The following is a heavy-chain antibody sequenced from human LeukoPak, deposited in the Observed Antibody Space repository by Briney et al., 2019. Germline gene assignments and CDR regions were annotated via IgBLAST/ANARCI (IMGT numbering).Heavy chain of an antibody. CDR3: ATYDYGADYFDY. D-gene: IGHD4/OR15-4a*01. CDR1: GFTFSDYY. V-gene: IGHV3-11*01. CDR2: ISSGGDTT. Sequence: GASLRLSCAASGFTFSDYYMSWIRQAPGKGLEWVSYISSGGDTTYYADSVTGRFTISRDNAKNSLYLQMNSLRADDTAIYYCATYDYGADYFDYWGQGTLVTVST. J-gene: IGHJ4*02.